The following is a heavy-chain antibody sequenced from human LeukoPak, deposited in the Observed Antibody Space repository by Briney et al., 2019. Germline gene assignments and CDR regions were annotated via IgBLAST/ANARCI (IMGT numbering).Heavy chain of an antibody. J-gene: IGHJ4*02. CDR2: IYSGGST. CDR3: ARTASCYVSTHPSDY. V-gene: IGHV3-53*01. D-gene: IGHD2-2*01. CDR1: GFTVSTTY. Sequence: GGSLRLSCAASGFTVSTTYMSWVRQAPGKGLEWVSLIYSGGSTYYADSVKGRFTISRDIPKNTLYLQMSSLRAEDTAVYYCARTASCYVSTHPSDYWGQGILVTVSS.